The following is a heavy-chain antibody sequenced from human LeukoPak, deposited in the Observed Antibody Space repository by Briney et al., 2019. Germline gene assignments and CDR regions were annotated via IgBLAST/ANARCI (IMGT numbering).Heavy chain of an antibody. CDR2: INHSGST. Sequence: SETLSLTCAAYGGSFSGYYWSWIRQPPGKGLEWIGEINHSGSTNYNPSLKSRVTISVDTSKNQFSLKLSSVTAADTAVYYCARLNYYGFDYWGQGTLVTFSS. J-gene: IGHJ4*02. V-gene: IGHV4-34*01. D-gene: IGHD1-26*01. CDR1: GGSFSGYY. CDR3: ARLNYYGFDY.